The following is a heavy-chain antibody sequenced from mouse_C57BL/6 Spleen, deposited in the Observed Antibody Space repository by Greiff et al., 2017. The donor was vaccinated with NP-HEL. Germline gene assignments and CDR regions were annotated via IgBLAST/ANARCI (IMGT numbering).Heavy chain of an antibody. Sequence: QVQLKQSGAELARPGASVKLSCKASGYTFTSYGISWVKQRTGQGLEWIGEIYPRSGNTYYNEKFKGKATLTADKSSSTAYMELRSLTSEDSAVYFCARWEGDYAMDYWGQGTSVTVSS. D-gene: IGHD4-1*01. CDR2: IYPRSGNT. CDR3: ARWEGDYAMDY. J-gene: IGHJ4*01. CDR1: GYTFTSYG. V-gene: IGHV1-81*01.